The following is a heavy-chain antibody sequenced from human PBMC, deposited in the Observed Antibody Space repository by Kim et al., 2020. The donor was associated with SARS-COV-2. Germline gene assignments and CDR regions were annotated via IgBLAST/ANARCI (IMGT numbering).Heavy chain of an antibody. J-gene: IGHJ4*02. CDR2: IYYSGST. CDR3: ARRGYSYGGNYYFDY. Sequence: SETLSLTCTVSGGSVSSGSYYWSWIRQPPGKGLEWIGYIYYSGSTNYNPSLKSRVTISVDTSKNQFSLKLSSVTAADTAVYYCARRGYSYGGNYYFDYWGQGTLVTVSS. D-gene: IGHD5-18*01. V-gene: IGHV4-61*01. CDR1: GGSVSSGSYY.